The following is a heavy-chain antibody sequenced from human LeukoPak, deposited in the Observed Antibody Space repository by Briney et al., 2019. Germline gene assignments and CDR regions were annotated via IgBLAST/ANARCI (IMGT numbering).Heavy chain of an antibody. CDR1: GFIFSSYS. CDR3: AELGITMIGGV. V-gene: IGHV3-48*04. Sequence: GGSLRLSCAASGFIFSSYSMNWIRQAPGKGLEWVSYISSSGSTIYYADSVKGRFTISRDNAKNSLYLQMNSLRAEDTAVYYCAELGITMIGGVWGKGTTVTISS. D-gene: IGHD3-10*02. J-gene: IGHJ6*04. CDR2: ISSSGSTI.